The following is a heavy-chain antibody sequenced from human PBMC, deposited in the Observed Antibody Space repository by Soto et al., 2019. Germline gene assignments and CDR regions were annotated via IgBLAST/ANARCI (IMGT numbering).Heavy chain of an antibody. Sequence: ETLSLTCTVSGGSISSSSYYWGWIRQPPGKGLEWIGSIYYSGSTYYNPSLKSRVTISVDTSKNQFSLKLSSVTAADTAVYYCARLEIDPRTFDYWGQGTLVTVSS. CDR2: IYYSGST. J-gene: IGHJ4*02. CDR3: ARLEIDPRTFDY. V-gene: IGHV4-39*01. CDR1: GGSISSSSYY. D-gene: IGHD1-1*01.